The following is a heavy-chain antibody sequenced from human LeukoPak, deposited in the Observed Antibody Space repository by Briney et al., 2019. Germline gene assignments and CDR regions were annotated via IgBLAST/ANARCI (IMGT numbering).Heavy chain of an antibody. V-gene: IGHV4-59*08. D-gene: IGHD3-22*01. J-gene: IGHJ3*02. Sequence: SETLSLTCTVSGGSISSYYWSWIRQPPGKGLEWIGYIYYSGSTNYNPSLKSRVAISVDTSKNQFSLKLSSVTAADTAVYYCARLDYYDSTGNVEAFDIWGQGTMVTVSS. CDR3: ARLDYYDSTGNVEAFDI. CDR2: IYYSGST. CDR1: GGSISSYY.